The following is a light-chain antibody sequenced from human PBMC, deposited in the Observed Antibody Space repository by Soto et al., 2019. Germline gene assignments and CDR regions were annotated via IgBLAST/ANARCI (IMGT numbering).Light chain of an antibody. CDR1: QSVSIL. CDR2: DAS. Sequence: EIVMTQSPATLSVSPGERATLSCRASQSVSILLAWYQQKPGQAPRLLIYDASNRATGIPARFSGSGSGTDFTLTISSLEPEDFALYYCHQRQSWPRTFGQGTKVDIK. CDR3: HQRQSWPRT. J-gene: IGKJ1*01. V-gene: IGKV3-11*01.